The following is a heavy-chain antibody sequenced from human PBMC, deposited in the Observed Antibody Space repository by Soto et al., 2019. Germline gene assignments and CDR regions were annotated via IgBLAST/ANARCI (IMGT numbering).Heavy chain of an antibody. Sequence: SETLSLTCTVSGGSISSGGYYWSWIRQHPGKGLEWIGYIYYSGSTYYNPSLKSRVTISVDTSKDQFSLKLSSVTAADTAVYYCARAEESIAAHQWFDPWGQGTLVTVSS. V-gene: IGHV4-31*03. CDR3: ARAEESIAAHQWFDP. D-gene: IGHD6-6*01. CDR2: IYYSGST. CDR1: GGSISSGGYY. J-gene: IGHJ5*02.